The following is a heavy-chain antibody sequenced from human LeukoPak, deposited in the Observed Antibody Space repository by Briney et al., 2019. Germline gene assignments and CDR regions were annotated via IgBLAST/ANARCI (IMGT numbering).Heavy chain of an antibody. J-gene: IGHJ4*02. CDR2: ISAYNGNT. Sequence: ASVKVTCKASGYTFTSYGISWVRQAPGQGLEWMGWISAYNGNTNYAQKLQGRVTMTTDTSTSTDYMELRSLGSDDTAVYYCARDREGYDFLSGERDYWGQGTLVTVSS. CDR3: ARDREGYDFLSGERDY. V-gene: IGHV1-18*01. D-gene: IGHD3-3*01. CDR1: GYTFTSYG.